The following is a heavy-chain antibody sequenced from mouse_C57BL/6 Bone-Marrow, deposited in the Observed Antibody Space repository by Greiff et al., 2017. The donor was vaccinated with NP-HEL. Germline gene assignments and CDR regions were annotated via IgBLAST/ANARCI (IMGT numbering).Heavy chain of an antibody. CDR1: GYTFTDYY. CDR3: ARGSSSFAY. Sequence: VQLQQSGAELVRPGASVKLSCKASGYTFTDYYINWVKQRPGQGLEWIARIYPGSGNTYYNEKFKGKATLTVEKSSSTAYMQLSSLTSEDSAVYYCARGSSSFAYWGQGTLVTVSA. D-gene: IGHD1-1*01. V-gene: IGHV1-76*01. J-gene: IGHJ3*01. CDR2: IYPGSGNT.